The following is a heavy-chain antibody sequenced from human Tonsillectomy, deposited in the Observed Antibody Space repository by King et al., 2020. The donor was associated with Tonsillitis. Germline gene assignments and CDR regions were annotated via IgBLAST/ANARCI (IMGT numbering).Heavy chain of an antibody. D-gene: IGHD2-8*01. CDR2: FISKTDGGTI. J-gene: IGHJ4*02. CDR1: GFTFSNAW. V-gene: IGHV3-15*01. CDR3: TTVYSVPDY. Sequence: VQLVESGGGLVKPGGSLRLSCSASGFTFSNAWISWVRQASGKVLEWVGRFISKTDGGTIDYAAPVKGRFTISRDGSKNTLYLQMNSLKTEDTAVYYCTTVYSVPDYWGQGTLVTVSS.